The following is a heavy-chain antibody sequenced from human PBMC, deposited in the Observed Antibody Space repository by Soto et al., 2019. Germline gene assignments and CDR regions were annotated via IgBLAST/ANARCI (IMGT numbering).Heavy chain of an antibody. D-gene: IGHD3-10*01. CDR1: GGSISSYY. V-gene: IGHV4-59*01. J-gene: IGHJ6*02. Sequence: SETLSLTCTVSGGSISSYYLSWIRQPPGKGLEWIGYIYYSGSTNYNPSLKSRVTISVDTSKNQFSLKLSSVTAADTAVYYCAIYGSGLGMDVWGQGTTVTVSS. CDR3: AIYGSGLGMDV. CDR2: IYYSGST.